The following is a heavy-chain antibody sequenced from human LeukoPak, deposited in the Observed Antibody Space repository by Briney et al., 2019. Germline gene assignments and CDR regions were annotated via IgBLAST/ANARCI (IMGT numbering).Heavy chain of an antibody. Sequence: SETLSLTCAVYGGSFSGYYWSWIRQPPGKGLEWIGEINHSGSTTYNPSLKSRVTISVDTSKNQFSLKLSSVTAADTAVYYCPRTTVTTSGAFDIWGQGTMVTVSS. CDR2: INHSGST. V-gene: IGHV4-34*01. D-gene: IGHD4-17*01. CDR3: PRTTVTTSGAFDI. J-gene: IGHJ3*02. CDR1: GGSFSGYY.